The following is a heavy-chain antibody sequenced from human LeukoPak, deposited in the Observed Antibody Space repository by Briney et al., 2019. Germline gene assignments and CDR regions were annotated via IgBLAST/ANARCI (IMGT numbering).Heavy chain of an antibody. CDR1: GGSISSYY. D-gene: IGHD2-21*01. V-gene: IGHV4-4*07. Sequence: PSETLSLTCTVSGGSISSYYGSWIRQPAGKGLEWIGRIYTSGSTNYNPSLKSRVTMSVDTSKNQFSLKLSSVTAADTAVYYCAREIDVHGYYYYGMDVWGQGTTVTVSS. CDR3: AREIDVHGYYYYGMDV. J-gene: IGHJ6*02. CDR2: IYTSGST.